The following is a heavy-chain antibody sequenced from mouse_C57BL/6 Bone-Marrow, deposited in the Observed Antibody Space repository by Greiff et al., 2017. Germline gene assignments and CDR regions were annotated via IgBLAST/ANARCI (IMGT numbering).Heavy chain of an antibody. J-gene: IGHJ3*01. CDR3: VFLYISTGFAY. D-gene: IGHD1-3*01. Sequence: QVQLQQPGAELVKPGASVKVSCKASGYTFTSYWMHWVKQRPGQGLEWIGRIHPSDSDTNYNQKFKGKATLTVDKSSSTAYMQLSSLTSEDSAVYYCVFLYISTGFAYWGQGTLVTVSA. V-gene: IGHV1-74*01. CDR1: GYTFTSYW. CDR2: IHPSDSDT.